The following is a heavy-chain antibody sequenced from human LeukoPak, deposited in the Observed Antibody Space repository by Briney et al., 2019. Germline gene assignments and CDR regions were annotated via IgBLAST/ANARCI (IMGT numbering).Heavy chain of an antibody. CDR3: ARDSSGYNGGY. J-gene: IGHJ4*02. CDR2: INWNGGST. Sequence: GGSLRLSCAASGFTFDDYGMSWVRQAPGKGLEWVFGINWNGGSTGYADSVKGRFTIPRDNAKHSLYLQMNSLRAEDTALYYCARDSSGYNGGYWGQGTLVTVSS. CDR1: GFTFDDYG. V-gene: IGHV3-20*04. D-gene: IGHD3-22*01.